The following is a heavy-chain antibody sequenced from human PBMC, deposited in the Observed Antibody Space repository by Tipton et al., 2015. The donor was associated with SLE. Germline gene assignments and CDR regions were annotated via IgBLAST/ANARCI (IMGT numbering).Heavy chain of an antibody. Sequence: TLSLTCTVSGGSISSYYWSWIRQPPGKGLEWIGYIYYSGSTYYNPSLKSRVTISVDTSKNQFSLKLSSVTAADTAVYYCARAPRGVGTQYYFDYWGQGTLVTVSS. V-gene: IGHV4-59*12. D-gene: IGHD4-23*01. CDR2: IYYSGST. J-gene: IGHJ4*02. CDR3: ARAPRGVGTQYYFDY. CDR1: GGSISSYY.